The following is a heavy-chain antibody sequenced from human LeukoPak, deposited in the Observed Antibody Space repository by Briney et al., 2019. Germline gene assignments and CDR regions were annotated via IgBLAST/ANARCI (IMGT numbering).Heavy chain of an antibody. J-gene: IGHJ4*02. V-gene: IGHV4-59*01. CDR1: GGSISSYY. CDR3: ARGRMVATDLDY. CDR2: IYYSGSN. D-gene: IGHD5-12*01. Sequence: SETLSLTCTVSGGSISSYYWSWIRQPPGKGLEWIGYIYYSGSNNYNPSLKSRVTISVDTSKNQFSLKLSSVTAADTAVYYCARGRMVATDLDYWGQGTLVTVSS.